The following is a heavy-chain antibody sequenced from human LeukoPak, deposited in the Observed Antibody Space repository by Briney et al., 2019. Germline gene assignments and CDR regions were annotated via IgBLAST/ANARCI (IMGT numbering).Heavy chain of an antibody. CDR1: GYTFTSYG. CDR3: ARGRFVLGCSSTSCRYNWFDP. Sequence: GASVKVSCKASGYTFTSYGISWVRQAPGQGLEWMGWISAYNGNTNYAQKLQGRVTMTTDTSTSTASMELRSLRSDETAVYYCARGRFVLGCSSTSCRYNWFDPRGQEPWSPSPQ. V-gene: IGHV1-18*01. D-gene: IGHD2-2*01. J-gene: IGHJ5*02. CDR2: ISAYNGNT.